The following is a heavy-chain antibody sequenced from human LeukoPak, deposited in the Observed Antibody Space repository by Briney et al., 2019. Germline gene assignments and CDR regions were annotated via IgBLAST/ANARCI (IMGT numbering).Heavy chain of an antibody. V-gene: IGHV4-59*08. Sequence: SETLSLTCAVSGGSINSYYWTWIRQPPGKGLEWIGYIYYSGSTNYNPSLKSRVTIAVDTSKIQFSLKLSSVTAADTAVYYCASFGRRDGYNPYYFDYWGQGSLVTVSS. CDR1: GGSINSYY. D-gene: IGHD5-24*01. CDR3: ASFGRRDGYNPYYFDY. J-gene: IGHJ4*02. CDR2: IYYSGST.